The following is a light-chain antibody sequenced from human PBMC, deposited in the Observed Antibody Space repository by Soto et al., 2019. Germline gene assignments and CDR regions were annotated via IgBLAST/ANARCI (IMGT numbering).Light chain of an antibody. V-gene: IGKV3-15*01. J-gene: IGKJ5*01. CDR2: GAS. CDR1: QSVSSN. CDR3: QQYGSSIT. Sequence: EIVMTQSPATLSVSPGARATLSCRASQSVSSNLAWYQQKPGQAPSLLIYGASPRAAGIPARFSGSGSGTEFPLPISRLEPEDFAVFYCQQYGSSITVGQGTRLEIK.